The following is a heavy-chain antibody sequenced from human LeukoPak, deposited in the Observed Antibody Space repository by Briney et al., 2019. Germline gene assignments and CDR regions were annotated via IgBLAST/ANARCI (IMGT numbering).Heavy chain of an antibody. Sequence: GGSLRLSCAASGFTFSAYHINWVRQAPGKGLEWISYISTTGTTIHYADSVKGRFTISRDNAETTLSLQVNSLRAEDTAVYYCVRGYSGSYRADYWGQGTLVTVSS. J-gene: IGHJ4*02. CDR2: ISTTGTTI. CDR3: VRGYSGSYRADY. V-gene: IGHV3-48*03. CDR1: GFTFSAYH. D-gene: IGHD1-26*01.